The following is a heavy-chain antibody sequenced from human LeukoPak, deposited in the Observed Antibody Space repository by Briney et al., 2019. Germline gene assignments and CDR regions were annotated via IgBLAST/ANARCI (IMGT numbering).Heavy chain of an antibody. J-gene: IGHJ3*02. Sequence: GGSLRLSCPASEFSVGSNYMTWVRQAPGKGREWVSAISGSGGSTYYADSVKGRFTVSRDNSKNTLYLQMNSLRAEDTAVYYCANDGAYYDSNTDAFDIWGQGTMVTVSS. D-gene: IGHD3-22*01. CDR2: ISGSGGST. CDR3: ANDGAYYDSNTDAFDI. CDR1: EFSVGSNY. V-gene: IGHV3-23*01.